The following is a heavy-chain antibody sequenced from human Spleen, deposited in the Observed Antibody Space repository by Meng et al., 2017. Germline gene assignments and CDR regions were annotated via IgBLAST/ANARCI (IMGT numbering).Heavy chain of an antibody. CDR1: GGSISSGRYY. D-gene: IGHD6-19*01. CDR3: AREVSSSGWYGYYYYGMDV. CDR2: VYYSGIT. Sequence: SETLSLTCAVSGGSISSGRYYWNWIRQPPGKGLEWIGSVYYSGITYYNPSLESRVTISVDTSKNQFSLKLSSMTAADTAVYYCAREVSSSGWYGYYYYGMDVWGQGTTVTVSS. V-gene: IGHV4-39*07. J-gene: IGHJ6*02.